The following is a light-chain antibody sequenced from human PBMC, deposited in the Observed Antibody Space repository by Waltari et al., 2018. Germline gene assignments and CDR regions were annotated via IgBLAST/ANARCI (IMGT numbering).Light chain of an antibody. CDR3: NSFTTSSTYV. Sequence: QSALTQPASVSGSPGQSITISCTGTSSDIASYNYVSWYQQHPGKVPKLIIYEVSKRPSGVSHRFSGSKSGNTASLTISGLQPEDEADYYCNSFTTSSTYVFGTGTMVTVL. J-gene: IGLJ1*01. CDR1: SSDIASYNY. V-gene: IGLV2-14*01. CDR2: EVS.